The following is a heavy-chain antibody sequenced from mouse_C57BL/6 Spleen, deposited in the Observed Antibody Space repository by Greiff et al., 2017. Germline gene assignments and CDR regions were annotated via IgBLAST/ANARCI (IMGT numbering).Heavy chain of an antibody. Sequence: VQLQQSGAELVKPGASVKISCKASGYAFSSYWMNWVKQRPGKGLEWIGQIYPGDGDTNYNGKFKGKATLTADKSSSTAYMQLSSLTSEDSAVYFCAHMYYGSNYAVDYWGQGTSVTVSS. D-gene: IGHD1-1*01. J-gene: IGHJ4*01. CDR3: AHMYYGSNYAVDY. V-gene: IGHV1-80*01. CDR1: GYAFSSYW. CDR2: IYPGDGDT.